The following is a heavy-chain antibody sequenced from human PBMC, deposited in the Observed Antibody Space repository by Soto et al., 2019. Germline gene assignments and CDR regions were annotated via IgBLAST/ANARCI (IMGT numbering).Heavy chain of an antibody. CDR3: SKYDYGADDLEAHFDY. CDR1: GFTFSSYG. D-gene: IGHD4-17*01. J-gene: IGHJ4*02. CDR2: ISYDGSNK. Sequence: QVQLVESGGGVVKPGRSLRLSCAASGFTFSSYGMHWVRQAPGKGLEWVAVISYDGSNKYYADSVKGRFTISRDNSKNTLYLQMNSLIAEDTAVYYCSKYDYGADDLEAHFDYWGQGTLVTVSS. V-gene: IGHV3-30*18.